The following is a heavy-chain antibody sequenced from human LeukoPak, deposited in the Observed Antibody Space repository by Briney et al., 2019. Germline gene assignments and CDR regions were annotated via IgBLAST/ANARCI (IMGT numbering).Heavy chain of an antibody. J-gene: IGHJ5*02. Sequence: SVKVSCKASGYTFTGYYMHWVRQAPGQGLEWMGRIIPIFGTANYAQKFQGRVTITTDESTSTAYVELSSLRSEDTAVYYCAREGRNWFDPWGQGTLVTVSS. CDR1: GYTFTGYY. V-gene: IGHV1-69*05. CDR3: AREGRNWFDP. CDR2: IIPIFGTA.